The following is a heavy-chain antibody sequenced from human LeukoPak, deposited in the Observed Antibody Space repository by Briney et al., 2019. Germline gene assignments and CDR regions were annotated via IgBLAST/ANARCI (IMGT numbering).Heavy chain of an antibody. CDR2: IKQDGSEK. V-gene: IGHV3-7*01. CDR1: GFTFSSYW. D-gene: IGHD3-16*01. CDR3: ARDREYTDYLHNWFDP. Sequence: GGSLRLSCAASGFTFSSYWMSWVRQAPGKGLEWVANIKQDGSEKYYVDSVKGRFTISRDNAKNSLYLQMNSLRAEDTAVYYCARDREYTDYLHNWFDPWGQGTLVTVSS. J-gene: IGHJ5*02.